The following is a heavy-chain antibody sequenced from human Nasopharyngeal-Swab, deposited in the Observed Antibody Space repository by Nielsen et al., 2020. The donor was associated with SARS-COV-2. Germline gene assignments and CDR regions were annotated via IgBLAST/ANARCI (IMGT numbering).Heavy chain of an antibody. CDR2: INAGNGNT. D-gene: IGHD3-3*01. CDR3: ARGSGYYTYYYMDV. J-gene: IGHJ6*03. V-gene: IGHV1-3*01. Sequence: WAGLETGQRLEWMGWINAGNGNTKYSQKFQGRVTITRDTSASTAYMELSSLRSEDTAVYYCARGSGYYTYYYMDVWGKGTTVTVSS.